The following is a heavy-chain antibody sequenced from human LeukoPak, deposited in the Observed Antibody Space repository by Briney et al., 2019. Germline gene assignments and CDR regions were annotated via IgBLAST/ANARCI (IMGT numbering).Heavy chain of an antibody. J-gene: IGHJ4*02. CDR3: ARDSLPPAYCGGDCPMFDY. CDR1: GGTFSSYA. Sequence: SVKVSCKASGGTFSSYAISWVRQAPGQGLEWMRGIIPIFGTANYAQKFQGRVTITADKSTSTAYMELSSLRSEDTAVYYCARDSLPPAYCGGDCPMFDYWGQGTLVTVSS. CDR2: IIPIFGTA. D-gene: IGHD2-21*02. V-gene: IGHV1-69*06.